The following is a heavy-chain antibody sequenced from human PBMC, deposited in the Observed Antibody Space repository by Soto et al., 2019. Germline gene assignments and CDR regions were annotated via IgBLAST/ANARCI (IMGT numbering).Heavy chain of an antibody. J-gene: IGHJ6*02. CDR1: GGPFISYA. V-gene: IGHV1-69*13. CDR2: IIPIFGTA. CDR3: ARTYSTSWSIYGMDV. Sequence: VKVACNASGGPFISYAIIWVRQSPGQGLEWMGGIIPIFGTANYAQKFQGRVTITADESTSTAYMELSSLRSEDTAVYYCARTYSTSWSIYGMDVWGQGTTVTVSS. D-gene: IGHD6-13*01.